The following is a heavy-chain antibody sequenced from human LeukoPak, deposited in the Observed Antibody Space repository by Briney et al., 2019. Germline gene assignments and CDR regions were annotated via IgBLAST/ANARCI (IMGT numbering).Heavy chain of an antibody. V-gene: IGHV4-39*01. CDR1: GGSIGTSHYY. J-gene: IGHJ3*02. CDR3: ARPKVFGDYQGAFAI. D-gene: IGHD4-17*01. CDR2: IYYSGST. Sequence: SETLSLTCTVSGGSIGTSHYYWGWLRQPPGKGLEWIGSIYYSGSTYYNPSLKSRVTLSVDTSKNQFSLKLTSLTAADTAVYFCARPKVFGDYQGAFAIWGQGTMVTVSS.